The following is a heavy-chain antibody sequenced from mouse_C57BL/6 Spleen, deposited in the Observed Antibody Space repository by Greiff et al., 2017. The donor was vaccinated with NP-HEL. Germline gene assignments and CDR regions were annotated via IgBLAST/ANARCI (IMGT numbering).Heavy chain of an antibody. CDR3: AARKRGYYYVEYFDV. J-gene: IGHJ1*03. D-gene: IGHD1-1*01. CDR1: GYTFTDYN. CDR2: INPNNGGT. Sequence: VQLKESGPELVKPGASVKIPCKASGYTFTDYNMDWVKQSHGKSLEWIGDINPNNGGTIYNQKFKGKATLTVDKSSSTADMELRSLTSEDTAVYYCAARKRGYYYVEYFDVWGTGTTVTVSS. V-gene: IGHV1-18*01.